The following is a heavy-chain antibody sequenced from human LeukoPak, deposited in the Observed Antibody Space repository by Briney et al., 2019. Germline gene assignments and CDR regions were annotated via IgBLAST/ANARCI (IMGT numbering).Heavy chain of an antibody. D-gene: IGHD4-23*01. Sequence: QPGGSLRLSCAASGFTFSSYEMNWVRQAPGKGLEWVSYVSSSGSTIYYADSVKGRFTISRDNAKNSLYLQMNSLRAEDTAVYYCARYKLRWSLDAFDIWGQGTMVTVPS. CDR2: VSSSGSTI. CDR1: GFTFSSYE. CDR3: ARYKLRWSLDAFDI. V-gene: IGHV3-48*03. J-gene: IGHJ3*02.